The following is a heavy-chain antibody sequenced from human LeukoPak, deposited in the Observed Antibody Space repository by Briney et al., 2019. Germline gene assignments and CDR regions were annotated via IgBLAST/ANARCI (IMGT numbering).Heavy chain of an antibody. CDR1: GGSISSSSYY. Sequence: SETLSLTCTVSGGSISSSSYYWGWIRQPPGKGLEWIGGIYYSGSTYYNPSLKSRVTISVDTSKNQFSLKLSSVTAADTAVYYCARSNYDFWSGYYPYFDYWGQGTLVTVSS. CDR3: ARSNYDFWSGYYPYFDY. CDR2: IYYSGST. V-gene: IGHV4-39*01. J-gene: IGHJ4*02. D-gene: IGHD3-3*01.